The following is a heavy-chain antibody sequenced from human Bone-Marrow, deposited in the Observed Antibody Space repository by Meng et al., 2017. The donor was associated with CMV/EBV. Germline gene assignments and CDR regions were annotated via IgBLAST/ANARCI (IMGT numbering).Heavy chain of an antibody. V-gene: IGHV3-30*04. CDR2: ISYDGSNK. Sequence: GESLKISCAASGFTFSSYAMHWVRQAPGKGLEWVAVISYDGSNKYYADSVKGRFTISRDNSKNTLYLQMNSLRAEDTAVYYCARSGYYYTYYYGMDVWGQGTTVTVSS. CDR1: GFTFSSYA. J-gene: IGHJ6*02. CDR3: ARSGYYYTYYYGMDV. D-gene: IGHD3-22*01.